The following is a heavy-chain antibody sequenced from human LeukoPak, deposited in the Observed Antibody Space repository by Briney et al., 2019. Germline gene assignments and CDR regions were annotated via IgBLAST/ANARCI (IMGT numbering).Heavy chain of an antibody. D-gene: IGHD3-10*01. CDR2: IYSGGST. CDR1: GFTVSSNY. CDR3: ARVLGAGYYGSGSYYNDDAFDI. J-gene: IGHJ3*02. Sequence: GSLRLSCAASGFTVSSNYMSWVRQAPGKGLEWVSVIYSGGSTYYADSVKGRFTISRDNSKNTLYLQMNSLGAEDTAVYYCARVLGAGYYGSGSYYNDDAFDIWGQGTMVTVSS. V-gene: IGHV3-53*01.